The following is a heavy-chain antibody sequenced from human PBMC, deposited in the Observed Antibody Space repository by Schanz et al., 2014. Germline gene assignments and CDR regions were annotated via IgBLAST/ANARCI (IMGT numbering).Heavy chain of an antibody. Sequence: QLQLQESGPGLVKPSETLSLTCTVSGASISGSSDYWGWTRQSPGKGLEWFGNIYYTGTTYYNPPLKSRSSISVDPSKTQFPLKLPSVTAADTAVFYCARRDNYLSAFDIWGQGTMVTVSS. J-gene: IGHJ3*02. CDR1: GASISGSSDY. V-gene: IGHV4-39*01. D-gene: IGHD4-4*01. CDR3: ARRDNYLSAFDI. CDR2: IYYTGTT.